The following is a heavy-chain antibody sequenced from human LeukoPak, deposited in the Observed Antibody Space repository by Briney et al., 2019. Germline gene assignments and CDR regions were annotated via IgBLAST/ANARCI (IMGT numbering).Heavy chain of an antibody. V-gene: IGHV3-53*01. CDR3: ARGLAVAGYYYGMDV. D-gene: IGHD6-19*01. CDR2: IYSGGST. J-gene: IGHJ6*02. CDR1: GFTVSSNY. Sequence: PGGSLRLSCAASGFTVSSNYMSWVRQAPGKGLQWVSVIYSGGSTYYADSVKGRFTISRDNPKNTLYLQMNSLRAEDTAVYYCARGLAVAGYYYGMDVWGQGTTVTVSS.